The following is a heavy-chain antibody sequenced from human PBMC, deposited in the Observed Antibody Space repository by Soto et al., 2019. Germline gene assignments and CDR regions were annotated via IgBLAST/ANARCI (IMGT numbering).Heavy chain of an antibody. CDR1: GFSLSTSGVG. V-gene: IGHV2-5*01. Sequence: SGPTLVNPTQTLTLTCTFSGFSLSTSGVGVGWIRQHPGEALECLTVIYWNDDKRYSPSLKSRLTLTKDASKNQVVLTMTNMDPVDTATYYCARTTVVTASDYWGQGALVTVSS. CDR2: IYWNDDK. J-gene: IGHJ4*02. D-gene: IGHD2-21*02. CDR3: ARTTVVTASDY.